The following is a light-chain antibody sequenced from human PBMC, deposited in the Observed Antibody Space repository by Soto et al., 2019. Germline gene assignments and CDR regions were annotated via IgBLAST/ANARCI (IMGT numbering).Light chain of an antibody. Sequence: QSVLTLPASGSLSPGQSVAISCTGTSSYVGGYDYVSWYQQHLGTAPTFILYEVNNRPSGVSNRFSGSKSGNTASLIISGLQTEDEANYYCSAYTTSNALIFGPGTKVTVL. J-gene: IGLJ1*01. CDR1: SSYVGGYDY. CDR3: SAYTTSNALI. CDR2: EVN. V-gene: IGLV2-14*01.